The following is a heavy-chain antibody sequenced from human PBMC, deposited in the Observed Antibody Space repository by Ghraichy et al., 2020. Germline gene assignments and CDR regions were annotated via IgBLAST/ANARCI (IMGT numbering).Heavy chain of an antibody. Sequence: ASVKVSCKASGYTFTSYVISWVRQAPGQGLEWMGWISAYNGNTNYAQKLQDRVTMTTDTSTSTAYMELRSLRSDDTAVYYCAIGAAAGPGDDYWGQGTLVTVSS. CDR3: AIGAAAGPGDDY. J-gene: IGHJ4*02. D-gene: IGHD6-13*01. CDR2: ISAYNGNT. CDR1: GYTFTSYV. V-gene: IGHV1-18*04.